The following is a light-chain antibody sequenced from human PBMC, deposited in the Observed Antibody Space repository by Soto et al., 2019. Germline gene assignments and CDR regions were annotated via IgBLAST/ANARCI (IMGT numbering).Light chain of an antibody. V-gene: IGLV1-47*01. Sequence: QSVLTQPPSASGTPGQRVTISCSGSNSNIGTNSMNWYQQLPGTAPKLLIHRDNERPSGVPDRFSGSKSGTSASLAISGLRSEDEADYYCAGWDDSLSGWVFGGGTKLTVL. CDR3: AGWDDSLSGWV. J-gene: IGLJ3*02. CDR1: NSNIGTNS. CDR2: RDN.